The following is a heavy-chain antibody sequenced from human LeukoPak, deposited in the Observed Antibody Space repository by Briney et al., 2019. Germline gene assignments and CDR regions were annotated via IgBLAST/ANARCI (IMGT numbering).Heavy chain of an antibody. CDR3: ARGPEYYDILTGYYHFDY. D-gene: IGHD3-9*01. Sequence: GGSLRLSCAASGLTFSSYWMSWVRQAPGKGLEWVANIKQDGSEKYYVDSVKGRFTISRDNAKNSLYLQMNSLRAEDTAVYYCARGPEYYDILTGYYHFDYWGQGTLVTVSS. J-gene: IGHJ4*02. V-gene: IGHV3-7*03. CDR1: GLTFSSYW. CDR2: IKQDGSEK.